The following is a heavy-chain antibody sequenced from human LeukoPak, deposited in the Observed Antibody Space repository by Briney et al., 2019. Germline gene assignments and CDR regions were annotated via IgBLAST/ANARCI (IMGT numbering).Heavy chain of an antibody. CDR2: MNHSGSA. V-gene: IGHV4-34*01. CDR3: ARDSSYSSSWPKEQNYYYYYMDV. CDR1: GGSFSGYY. D-gene: IGHD6-13*01. J-gene: IGHJ6*03. Sequence: SETLSLTCAVYGGSFSGYYWTWIRQPPGKGLEWIGEMNHSGSANYNPSLKSRVTISVDTSKNQCSLRLSSVTAADTAVYYCARDSSYSSSWPKEQNYYYYYMDVWGKGTTVTISS.